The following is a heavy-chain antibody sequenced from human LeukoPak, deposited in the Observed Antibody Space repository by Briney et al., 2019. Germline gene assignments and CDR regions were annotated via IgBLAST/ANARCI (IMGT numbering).Heavy chain of an antibody. D-gene: IGHD2-21*01. CDR2: ISDSTT. CDR3: AKGGGYWCWAS. V-gene: IGHV3-23*01. CDR1: GLIFSNYA. J-gene: IGHJ5*02. Sequence: GGSLRLSCAASGLIFSNYAMSWVRQAPGKGLEWVSVISDSTTYYADSVKGRFTISRDNSRNTLYLQMNSLRAEDTAVYYCAKGGGYWCWASWGQGTLVTVSS.